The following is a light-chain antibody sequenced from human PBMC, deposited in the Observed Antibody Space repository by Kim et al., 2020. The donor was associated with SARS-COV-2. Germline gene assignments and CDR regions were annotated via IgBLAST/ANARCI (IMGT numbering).Light chain of an antibody. CDR2: AAS. V-gene: IGKV1-5*01. Sequence: DIQMTQSPSTLSASVGDRVTITCRASQSISTYLDWYQHKSGKAPKLLIYAASSLQTGVPSRFSGSGSGTDFTLTISSLQPEDFATYYCQQYDSYSYSFGQGNKLEI. CDR1: QSISTY. J-gene: IGKJ2*03. CDR3: QQYDSYSYS.